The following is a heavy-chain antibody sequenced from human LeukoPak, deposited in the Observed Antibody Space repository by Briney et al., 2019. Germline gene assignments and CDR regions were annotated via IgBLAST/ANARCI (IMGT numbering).Heavy chain of an antibody. D-gene: IGHD3-22*01. Sequence: PGGSLRLSCAASGFTFSSYWMSWVRQPPGKGLEWIGEINHSGSTNYNPSLKSRVTISVDTSKNQFSLKLSSVTAADTAVYYCARLASHSSGYLGYFQHWGQGTLVTVSS. J-gene: IGHJ1*01. CDR1: GFTFSSYW. V-gene: IGHV4-34*01. CDR3: ARLASHSSGYLGYFQH. CDR2: INHSGST.